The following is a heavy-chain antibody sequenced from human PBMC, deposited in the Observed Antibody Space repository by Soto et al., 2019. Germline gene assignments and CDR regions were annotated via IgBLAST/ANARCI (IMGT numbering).Heavy chain of an antibody. CDR1: GGSISSYY. Sequence: QVQLQESGPGLVKPSETLSLTCTVSGGSISSYYWSWIRQPPGKGLEWIGYIYYSGSTNYNPSLKSRVTISVDTSKNQFSLKLSSVTAADTAVYYCARHTVTTGDFDYWGQGTLVTVSS. V-gene: IGHV4-59*08. CDR2: IYYSGST. J-gene: IGHJ4*02. CDR3: ARHTVTTGDFDY. D-gene: IGHD4-17*01.